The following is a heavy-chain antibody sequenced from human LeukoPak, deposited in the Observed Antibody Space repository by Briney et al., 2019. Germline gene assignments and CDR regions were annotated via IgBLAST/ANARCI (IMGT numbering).Heavy chain of an antibody. CDR1: GFTFSSYS. V-gene: IGHV3-21*01. D-gene: IGHD2-2*01. Sequence: PGGSLRLSCAASGFTFSSYSMNWVRQAPGKGLEWVSSISSSSSYIYYADSVKGRFTISRDNAKNSLYLQMNSLRAEDTAVYYCARDRPYCSSTSCYEDYYYYYMDVWGKGTTVTVSS. J-gene: IGHJ6*03. CDR3: ARDRPYCSSTSCYEDYYYYYMDV. CDR2: ISSSSSYI.